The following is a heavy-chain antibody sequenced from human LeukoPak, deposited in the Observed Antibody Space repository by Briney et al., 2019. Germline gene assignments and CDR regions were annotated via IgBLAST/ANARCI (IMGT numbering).Heavy chain of an antibody. CDR1: GFTVSSNY. CDR3: AKDELSERWLQFVDY. V-gene: IGHV3-66*01. CDR2: IYSGGST. Sequence: GGSLRLSCAASGFTVSSNYMSWVRQAPGKGLEWVSVIYSGGSTYYADSVKGRFTISRDNSKNTLYLQMNSLRAEDTAVYYCAKDELSERWLQFVDYWGQGTLVTVSS. D-gene: IGHD5-24*01. J-gene: IGHJ4*02.